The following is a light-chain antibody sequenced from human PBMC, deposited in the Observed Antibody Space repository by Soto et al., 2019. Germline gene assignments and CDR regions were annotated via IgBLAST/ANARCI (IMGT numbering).Light chain of an antibody. J-gene: IGKJ1*01. Sequence: EIVMTQSLATLSVSPGERATLSCRASQSVSSNLAWYQQKPGQAPRLLIYGASTRATGIPARFSGSGSGTEFTLTISSLQSEDYAVYYCHQYNNWPPWTFGQGTKVDIK. CDR1: QSVSSN. CDR3: HQYNNWPPWT. CDR2: GAS. V-gene: IGKV3-15*01.